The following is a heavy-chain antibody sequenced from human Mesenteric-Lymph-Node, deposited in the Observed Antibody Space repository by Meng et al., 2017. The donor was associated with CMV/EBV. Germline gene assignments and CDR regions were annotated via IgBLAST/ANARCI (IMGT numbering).Heavy chain of an antibody. CDR3: ARDPGDAFDI. Sequence: LSCPASGFTFSDYYLSWIRQAPGKGLKWVSYISSSGSTVYYADSVKGRFTISRDNAENSLYLQMNSLRAEDTAVYYCARDPGDAFDIWGQGTMVTVSS. J-gene: IGHJ3*02. CDR2: ISSSGSTV. CDR1: GFTFSDYY. V-gene: IGHV3-11*04.